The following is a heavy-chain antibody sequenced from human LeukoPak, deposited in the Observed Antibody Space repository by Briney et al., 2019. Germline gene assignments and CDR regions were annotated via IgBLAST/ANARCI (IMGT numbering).Heavy chain of an antibody. CDR2: ISSSGSAI. V-gene: IGHV3-11*01. J-gene: IGHJ4*02. D-gene: IGHD2-2*01. CDR1: GFTFSDYY. Sequence: GGSLRLSCAASGFTFSDYYMSWIRQAPGKGLEWVSYISSSGSAIYYADSVKGRFTISRDNAKNSLYLQMNSLRAEDTAVYYCAKGSVVVPAARFDYWGQGTLVTVSS. CDR3: AKGSVVVPAARFDY.